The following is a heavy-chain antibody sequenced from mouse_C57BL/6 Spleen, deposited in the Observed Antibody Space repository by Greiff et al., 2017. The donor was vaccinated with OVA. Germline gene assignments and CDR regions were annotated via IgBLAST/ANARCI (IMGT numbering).Heavy chain of an antibody. D-gene: IGHD1-1*01. CDR3: ARDYGSRFWFAY. V-gene: IGHV1-76*01. Sequence: QVQLKQSGAELVRPGASVTLSCKASGYTFTDYSINWVKQRPGQGLEWIARIYPGSGNTYYNEKFKGKATLTAEKSSSTAYMQLSSLTSEDSAVYCGARDYGSRFWFAYWGQGTLVTVSA. CDR2: IYPGSGNT. CDR1: GYTFTDYS. J-gene: IGHJ3*01.